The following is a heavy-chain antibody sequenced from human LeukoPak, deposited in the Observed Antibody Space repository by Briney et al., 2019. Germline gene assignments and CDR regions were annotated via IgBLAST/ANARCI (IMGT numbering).Heavy chain of an antibody. J-gene: IGHJ4*02. CDR1: GYSFTSYW. CDR3: ARRRDLYSGSYYPFDY. Sequence: GESLKISCQTSGYSFTSYWIGWVRQMPGKGLKWMGIIYPGDSDARYGPSFRGQVTISADKSISTAYLQWSSLKASDTAMYYCARRRDLYSGSYYPFDYWGQGTLVTVSS. D-gene: IGHD1-26*01. CDR2: IYPGDSDA. V-gene: IGHV5-51*01.